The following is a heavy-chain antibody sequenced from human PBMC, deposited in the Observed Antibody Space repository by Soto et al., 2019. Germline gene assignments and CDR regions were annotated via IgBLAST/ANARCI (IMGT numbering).Heavy chain of an antibody. Sequence: QVQLVESGGGVVQPGRSLRLSCAASGFTFSSYGMHWVRQAPGKGLERVAVISYDGSNKYYADCVKGRFTISRDNSRNTLYLQMNSLRSEDTAVYYCATAVLGPGRAYGMDVWSHGTTVTGYS. CDR1: GFTFSSYG. CDR3: ATAVLGPGRAYGMDV. J-gene: IGHJ6*01. V-gene: IGHV3-30*03. CDR2: ISYDGSNK.